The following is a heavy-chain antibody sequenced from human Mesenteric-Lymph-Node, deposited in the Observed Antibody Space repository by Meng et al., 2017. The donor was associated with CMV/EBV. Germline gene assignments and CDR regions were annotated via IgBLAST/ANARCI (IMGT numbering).Heavy chain of an antibody. D-gene: IGHD7-27*01. V-gene: IGHV3-20*04. CDR3: ARVGLGPFDY. CDR1: GFSFDDYG. J-gene: IGHJ4*02. CDR2: IDWSGGST. Sequence: GESLKISCAASGFSFDDYGMSWVRQAPGKGLEWVSGIDWSGGSTHYGDSVKGRFTISRDNAKNSLYLKMNNLRVDDTAVYYCARVGLGPFDYWGQGTPVTVSS.